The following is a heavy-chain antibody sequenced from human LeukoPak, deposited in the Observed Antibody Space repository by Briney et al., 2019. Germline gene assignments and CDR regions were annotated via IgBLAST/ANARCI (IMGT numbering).Heavy chain of an antibody. V-gene: IGHV3-7*01. CDR1: GFTFSRHW. CDR2: IKEDGSDK. Sequence: GESLRLSCVASGFTFSRHWMSWVRQAPGKGLEWVGSIKEDGSDKIYVDSVRGRFTISRDNAKQSLDLQMNCLRAEDTAVYYFAKDLLIEEYGDYYFGYWGQGTLVTVSS. D-gene: IGHD4-17*01. J-gene: IGHJ4*02. CDR3: AKDLLIEEYGDYYFGY.